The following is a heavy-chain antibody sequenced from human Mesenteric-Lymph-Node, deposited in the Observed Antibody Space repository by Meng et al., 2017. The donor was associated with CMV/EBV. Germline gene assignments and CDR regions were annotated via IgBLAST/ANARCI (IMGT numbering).Heavy chain of an antibody. CDR1: GFTFDDYT. CDR2: ISWDGGST. D-gene: IGHD3-9*01. CDR3: ARAPTSYDILTGYFPNGLDV. J-gene: IGHJ6*02. V-gene: IGHV3-43*01. Sequence: GESLKISCAASGFTFDDYTMHWVRQAPGKGLEWVSLISWDGGSTYYADSVKGRFTISRDNSKNSLYLQMNSLRAEDTAVYYCARAPTSYDILTGYFPNGLDVWGQGTTVTVSS.